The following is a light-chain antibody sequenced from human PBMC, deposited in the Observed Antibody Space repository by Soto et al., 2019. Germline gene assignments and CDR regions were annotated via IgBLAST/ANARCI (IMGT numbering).Light chain of an antibody. Sequence: NFILTQPHCVSNSPGKTITISCTGTGGKIASNYVQWYQRRPGSAPTPVIYEDNQRPSGVPDRFSASIDTSTNSASLVISGLKVEDEADYYCQSYDTNSFYVFGTGTRVSVL. J-gene: IGLJ1*01. V-gene: IGLV6-57*02. CDR3: QSYDTNSFYV. CDR1: GGKIASNY. CDR2: EDN.